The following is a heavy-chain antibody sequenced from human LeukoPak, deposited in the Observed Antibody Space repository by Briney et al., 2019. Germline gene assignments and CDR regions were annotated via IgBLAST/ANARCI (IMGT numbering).Heavy chain of an antibody. J-gene: IGHJ6*02. CDR2: ISAYNGKT. Sequence: ASVTVSCKASGYTFTSYCISWVRQAPGQGLEWMGWISAYNGKTNYAQKLQGRVTMTTDTSTSTAYMELRSLRSDDTAVYYCARAGPSVTPPLRMDVWGQGTTVTVSS. CDR3: ARAGPSVTPPLRMDV. D-gene: IGHD2-21*02. CDR1: GYTFTSYC. V-gene: IGHV1-18*01.